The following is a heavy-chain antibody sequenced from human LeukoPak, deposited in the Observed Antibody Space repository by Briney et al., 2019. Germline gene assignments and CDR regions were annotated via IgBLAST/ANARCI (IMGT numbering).Heavy chain of an antibody. Sequence: GGSLRLSCAASGFTLSSYAMNWVRQAPGKGLEWVSGISKNGGNTYYADSVQGRFTISRDNSKNTLYLQMNSLRAEDTAVYYCARDLRAYCGGDCPFDYWGQGTLVTVSS. CDR2: ISKNGGNT. J-gene: IGHJ4*02. V-gene: IGHV3-23*01. CDR1: GFTLSSYA. CDR3: ARDLRAYCGGDCPFDY. D-gene: IGHD2-21*02.